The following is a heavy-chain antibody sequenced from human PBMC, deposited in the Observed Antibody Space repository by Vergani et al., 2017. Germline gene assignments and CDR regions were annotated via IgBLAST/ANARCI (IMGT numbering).Heavy chain of an antibody. V-gene: IGHV4-34*01. J-gene: IGHJ3*02. CDR2: INHSGST. Sequence: QVQLQQWGAGLLKPSETLSLTCAVYGGSFSGYYWSWIRQPPGTGLEWIGEINHSGSTNYNPSLKSRVTISVDTSKNQFSLKLSSVTAADTAVYYCARSLGTDAFDIWGQGTMVTVSS. CDR3: ARSLGTDAFDI. D-gene: IGHD7-27*01. CDR1: GGSFSGYY.